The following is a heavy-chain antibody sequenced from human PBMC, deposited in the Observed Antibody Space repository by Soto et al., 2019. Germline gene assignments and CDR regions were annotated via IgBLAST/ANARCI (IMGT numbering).Heavy chain of an antibody. CDR3: AKGFYGSGSYYNERAFDS. J-gene: IGHJ4*02. Sequence: PGGSLRLSCAASGFTCINYAISWVRQTPGKGLEWVSVISGSGDFTYYADSVKGRFTISRDNPKNTIYLQMNSLRAEDTAVYYCAKGFYGSGSYYNERAFDSWGQGTLVTVSS. CDR2: ISGSGDFT. V-gene: IGHV3-23*01. CDR1: GFTCINYA. D-gene: IGHD3-10*01.